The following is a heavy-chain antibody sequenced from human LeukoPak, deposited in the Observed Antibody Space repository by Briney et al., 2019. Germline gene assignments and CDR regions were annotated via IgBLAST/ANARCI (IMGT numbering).Heavy chain of an antibody. D-gene: IGHD3-22*01. V-gene: IGHV4-4*08. CDR1: GVSISTYY. CDR3: ARDRDDSSGYGFDY. Sequence: SETLSLTCTVSGVSISTYYWSWIRQPPGKGLEWIGYIYSSGTTNYNPSLKSRVTISIDTSKNQFSLKLSSVTAADTAVYYCARDRDDSSGYGFDYWGQGTLVTVSS. CDR2: IYSSGTT. J-gene: IGHJ4*02.